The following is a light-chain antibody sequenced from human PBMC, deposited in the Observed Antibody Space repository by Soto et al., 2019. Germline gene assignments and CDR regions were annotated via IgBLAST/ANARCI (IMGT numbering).Light chain of an antibody. V-gene: IGLV1-40*01. Sequence: QPVLTQPPSVSGAPGKRVTISCTGSSSNIGADYDVHWYQQLPGTAPKLLIYGNSNRPSGVPDRFSGSKSGTSASLAITGLQAEDEADYYCQSYDSSLSAVVFGGGTQLTVL. CDR2: GNS. CDR1: SSNIGADYD. CDR3: QSYDSSLSAVV. J-gene: IGLJ3*02.